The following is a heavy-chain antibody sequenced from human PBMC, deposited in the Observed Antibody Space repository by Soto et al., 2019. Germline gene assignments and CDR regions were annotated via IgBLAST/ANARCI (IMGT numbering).Heavy chain of an antibody. CDR2: IYWDDDK. D-gene: IGHD4-17*01. Sequence: QITLKESGPTLVKPTQTLTLTCTFSGFSLSTSGVGVGWIRQPPGKALEWLALIYWDDDKRYSPSLKSRLTITKDTSKNQVVLTMTNMDPVDTATYYCAHRDYGDYGGRSPDAFDIWGQGTMVTVSS. J-gene: IGHJ3*02. V-gene: IGHV2-5*02. CDR1: GFSLSTSGVG. CDR3: AHRDYGDYGGRSPDAFDI.